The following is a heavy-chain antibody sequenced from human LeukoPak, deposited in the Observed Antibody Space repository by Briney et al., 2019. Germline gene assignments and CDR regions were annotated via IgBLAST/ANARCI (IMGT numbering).Heavy chain of an antibody. Sequence: GGSLRLSCTASGFTFGDYAMSWFRQAPGQGLEWVGFIRSKAYGGTTEYAASVKGRFTISRDDSKSIAYLQRNSLKTEDTAVYYCTRADVITMVRGPYFDYWGQGTLVTVSS. CDR2: IRSKAYGGTT. J-gene: IGHJ4*02. CDR1: GFTFGDYA. CDR3: TRADVITMVRGPYFDY. D-gene: IGHD3-10*01. V-gene: IGHV3-49*03.